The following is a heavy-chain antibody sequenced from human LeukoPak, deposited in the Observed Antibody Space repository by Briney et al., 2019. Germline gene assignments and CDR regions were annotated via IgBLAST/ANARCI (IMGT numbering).Heavy chain of an antibody. CDR2: INTDGSST. D-gene: IGHD3-3*01. CDR3: ARVREDFWSGYYHFDY. J-gene: IGHJ4*02. V-gene: IGHV3-74*01. CDR1: GFTFSSYW. Sequence: GGSLRLSCAASGFTFSSYWMHWVRQAPGKGLVWVSRINTDGSSTSYADSVKGRFTISRDNAKNTLYLQMNSLRAEDTAVYYCARVREDFWSGYYHFDYWGQGTLVTVSS.